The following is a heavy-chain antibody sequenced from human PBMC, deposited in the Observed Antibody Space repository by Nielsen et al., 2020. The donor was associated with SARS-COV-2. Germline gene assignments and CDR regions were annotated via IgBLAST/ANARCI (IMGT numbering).Heavy chain of an antibody. CDR1: GFSLSTSGMC. CDR2: IDWDDDK. CDR3: ARIKSGWPDYYYYGMDV. Sequence: SGPTLVKPTQTLTLTCTFSGFSLSTSGMCVSWIRPPPGKALEWLARIDWDDDKYYSTSLKTRLTISKDTSKNQVVLTMTNMDPVDTATYYCARIKSGWPDYYYYGMDVWGQGTTVTVSS. J-gene: IGHJ6*02. V-gene: IGHV2-70*11. D-gene: IGHD6-19*01.